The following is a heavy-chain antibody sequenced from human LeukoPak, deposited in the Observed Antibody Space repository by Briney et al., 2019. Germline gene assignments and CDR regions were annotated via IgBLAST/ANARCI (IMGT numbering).Heavy chain of an antibody. CDR1: GGSISSYY. J-gene: IGHJ2*01. V-gene: IGHV4-59*01. D-gene: IGHD5-24*01. CDR3: ARDRDRYFDL. CDR2: IYYSGST. Sequence: PSETLSLTCTVSGGSISSYYWSWIRQPPGKGLEWIGYIYYSGSTNYNPSLKSRVTKSVDTSKNQFSLKLSSVTAADTAVYYCARDRDRYFDLWGRGTLVTVSS.